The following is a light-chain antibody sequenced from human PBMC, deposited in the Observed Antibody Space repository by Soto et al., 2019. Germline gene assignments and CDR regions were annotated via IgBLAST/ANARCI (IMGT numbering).Light chain of an antibody. CDR2: LAS. CDR3: QQGYSTPYT. CDR1: QTITTF. J-gene: IGKJ3*01. Sequence: DIQLTQFPPSLSASVGGRLSTSCRASQTITTFLNWYQQRPGKAPKLLIFLASRLQSGVPSRFSGSGSGTDFTLTITNVQPEDFATYHCQQGYSTPYTFGPGTTVDI. V-gene: IGKV1-39*01.